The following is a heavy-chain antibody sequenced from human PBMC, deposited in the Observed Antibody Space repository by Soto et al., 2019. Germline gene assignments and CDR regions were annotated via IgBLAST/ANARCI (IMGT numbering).Heavy chain of an antibody. CDR2: IYYSGST. J-gene: IGHJ6*03. Sequence: SDTLSLTCTVSGGSISSYYWSWIRQPPGKGLEWIGYIYYSGSTNYNPSLKSRVTISVDTSKNQFSLKLSSVTAADTAVYYCARQGAPITIFGVVIQPPSNYYYYYMDVWGKGTTVTVSS. V-gene: IGHV4-59*08. CDR1: GGSISSYY. CDR3: ARQGAPITIFGVVIQPPSNYYYYYMDV. D-gene: IGHD3-3*01.